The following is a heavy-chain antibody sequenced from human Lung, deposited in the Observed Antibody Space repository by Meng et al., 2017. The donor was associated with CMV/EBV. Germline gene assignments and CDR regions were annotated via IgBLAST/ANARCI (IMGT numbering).Heavy chain of an antibody. CDR3: ARVVTALWGYYFDY. Sequence: ERGQESGRGRVKASGTLSFTCAVSGGSISVSNWWSWFRQPPGTGLGWIGEIYHSGSTNYNPSLKSRVTISVDKSKNQFSLKLSSVTAADTAVYYCARVVTALWGYYFDYWGQGTLVTVSS. V-gene: IGHV4-4*02. CDR2: IYHSGST. J-gene: IGHJ4*02. CDR1: GGSISVSNW. D-gene: IGHD2-21*02.